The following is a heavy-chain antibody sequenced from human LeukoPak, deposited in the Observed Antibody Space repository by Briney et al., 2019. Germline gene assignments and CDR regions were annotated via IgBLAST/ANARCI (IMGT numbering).Heavy chain of an antibody. J-gene: IGHJ4*02. CDR1: GFTFSNAW. CDR3: AKDQGPDYAPLGSATHVY. Sequence: GGSLRLSCAASGFTFSNAWMSWVRQAPGKGLEWVGRIESKTDGGTTDYAAPVKGRFTISRDDSKNTLYLQMNSLRAEDTAIYFCAKDQGPDYAPLGSATHVYWGQGALVTVSS. CDR2: IESKTDGGTT. D-gene: IGHD4-17*01. V-gene: IGHV3-15*04.